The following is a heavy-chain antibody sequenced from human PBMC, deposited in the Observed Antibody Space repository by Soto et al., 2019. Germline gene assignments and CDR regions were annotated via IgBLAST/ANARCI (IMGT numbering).Heavy chain of an antibody. Sequence: PGGSLRLSCAASGFTFSSYGMHWVRQAPGKGLEWVAVISYDGSNKYYADSVKGRFTISRDNSKNTLYLQMNSLRAEDTAVYYCAKGWEGTFDIWGQGTMVTVSS. CDR3: AKGWEGTFDI. D-gene: IGHD1-26*01. CDR2: ISYDGSNK. J-gene: IGHJ3*02. CDR1: GFTFSSYG. V-gene: IGHV3-30*18.